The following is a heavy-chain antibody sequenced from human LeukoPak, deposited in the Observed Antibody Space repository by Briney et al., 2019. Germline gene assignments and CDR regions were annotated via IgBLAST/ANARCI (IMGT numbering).Heavy chain of an antibody. Sequence: ASVKVSCKASGYTFTSYDINWVRQATGQGLEWMGWMNPNSGNTGYAQKFQGRVTMTRNTSISTAYMELSSLRSEDTAVYYCATTTRDYDYVWRGYRYYYYYYYMDVWGKGTTVTVSS. CDR3: ATTTRDYDYVWRGYRYYYYYYYMDV. V-gene: IGHV1-8*01. J-gene: IGHJ6*03. D-gene: IGHD3-16*02. CDR1: GYTFTSYD. CDR2: MNPNSGNT.